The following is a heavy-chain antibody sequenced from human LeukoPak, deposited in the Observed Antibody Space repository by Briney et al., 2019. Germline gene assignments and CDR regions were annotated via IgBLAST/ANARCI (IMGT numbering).Heavy chain of an antibody. J-gene: IGHJ4*02. CDR3: ARGGIVGATTFDY. Sequence: GGSLRLSFAASGFTVSSNYMSWVRQAPGKGLEGVSVIYSGGSTYYADSVKGRFTISRHNSKNTLYLQMNSLRAEDTAVYYCARGGIVGATTFDYWGQGTLVTVSS. CDR2: IYSGGST. CDR1: GFTVSSNY. D-gene: IGHD1-26*01. V-gene: IGHV3-53*04.